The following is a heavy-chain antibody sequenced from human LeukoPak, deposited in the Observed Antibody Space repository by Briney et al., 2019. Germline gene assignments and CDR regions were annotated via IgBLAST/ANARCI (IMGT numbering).Heavy chain of an antibody. CDR1: GFTFSSYS. V-gene: IGHV3-21*01. D-gene: IGHD7-27*01. CDR2: ISSSSSYI. J-gene: IGHJ3*02. CDR3: AREGMMGMSFDI. Sequence: PGGSLRLSCAASGFTFSSYSMNWVRQAPGKGLEWVSSISSSSSYIYYADSVKGRFTISRDNAKNSLYLQMNSLRAEDTAVYYCAREGMMGMSFDIWGQGTMVTVFS.